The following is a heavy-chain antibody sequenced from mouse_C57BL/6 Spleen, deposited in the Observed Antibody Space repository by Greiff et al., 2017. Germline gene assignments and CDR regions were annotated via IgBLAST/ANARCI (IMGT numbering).Heavy chain of an antibody. CDR3: ASHSIYYDYDQAWFAY. J-gene: IGHJ3*01. V-gene: IGHV5-6*01. CDR2: ISSGGSYT. D-gene: IGHD2-4*01. Sequence: DVQLQESGGDLVKPGGSLKLSCAASGFTFSSYGMSWVRQTPDKRLEWVATISSGGSYTYYPDSVKGRFTISRDNAKNTLYLQMSSLKSEDTAMYYCASHSIYYDYDQAWFAYWGQGTLVTVSA. CDR1: GFTFSSYG.